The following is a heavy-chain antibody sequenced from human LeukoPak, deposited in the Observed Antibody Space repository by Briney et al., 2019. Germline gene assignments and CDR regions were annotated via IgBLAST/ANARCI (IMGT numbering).Heavy chain of an antibody. CDR2: IWYDGSNK. V-gene: IGHV3-33*01. D-gene: IGHD5-18*01. Sequence: GGSLRLSCAASGFTFSSYGMHWVRQAPGKGLEWVAVIWYDGSNKYYADSVKGRFTIPRDNSKNTLYLQMNSLRAEDTAVYYCARVEVDTAMEAYYYFDYWGQGTLVTVSS. CDR3: ARVEVDTAMEAYYYFDY. J-gene: IGHJ4*02. CDR1: GFTFSSYG.